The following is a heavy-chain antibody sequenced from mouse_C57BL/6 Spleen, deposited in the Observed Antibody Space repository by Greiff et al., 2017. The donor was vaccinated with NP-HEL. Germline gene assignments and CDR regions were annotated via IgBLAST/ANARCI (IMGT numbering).Heavy chain of an antibody. Sequence: EVQVVESGGGLVQPKGSLKLSCAASGFSFNTYAMNWVRQAPGKGLEWVARIRSKSNNYATYYADSVKDRFTISRDDSESMLYLQMNNLKTEDTAMYYCVRHGDDGYPWFAYWGQGTLVTVSA. D-gene: IGHD2-3*01. CDR3: VRHGDDGYPWFAY. J-gene: IGHJ3*01. CDR1: GFSFNTYA. CDR2: IRSKSNNYAT. V-gene: IGHV10-1*01.